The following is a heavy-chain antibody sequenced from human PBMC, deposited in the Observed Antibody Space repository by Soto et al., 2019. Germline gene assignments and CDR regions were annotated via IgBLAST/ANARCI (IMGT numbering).Heavy chain of an antibody. CDR3: ATSYHTGFDP. CDR2: IKVDSGYT. D-gene: IGHD2-2*01. CDR1: GYPFIKYG. Sequence: QLPLVQSAAEVKKPGASVRVSCKAYGYPFIKYGISWIRQAPEQGLEWMGWIKVDSGYTNYAQRFQGRVTMTADTSSDTAFMELRSLRLDDTAVYFCATSYHTGFDPWGQGTLVSVSS. J-gene: IGHJ5*02. V-gene: IGHV1-18*04.